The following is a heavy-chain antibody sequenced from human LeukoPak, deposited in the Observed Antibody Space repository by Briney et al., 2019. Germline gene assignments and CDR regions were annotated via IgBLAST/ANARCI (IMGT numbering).Heavy chain of an antibody. CDR2: IIPIFGTA. Sequence: ASVKVSCTASGGTFISYAISWVRQAPGQGLEWMGGIIPIFGTANYAQKFQGRVTITADESTSTAYMELSSLRSEDTAVYYCALQGAVAGNAFDIWGQGTMVTVSS. CDR1: GGTFISYA. CDR3: ALQGAVAGNAFDI. J-gene: IGHJ3*02. V-gene: IGHV1-69*13. D-gene: IGHD6-19*01.